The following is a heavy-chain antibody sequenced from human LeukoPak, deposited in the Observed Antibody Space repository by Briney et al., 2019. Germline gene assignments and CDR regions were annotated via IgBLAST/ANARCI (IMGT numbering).Heavy chain of an antibody. J-gene: IGHJ5*01. Sequence: SQTLSLTCNISGDSVSSHTAAWNWIRQSPSRGLEWLGRTYYRSTWSTDYAVSVQSRITINPDTSRNHFSLQLSSVTPEDTAVYYCARDRGGFDSWGQGTLVTVS. V-gene: IGHV6-1*01. CDR3: ARDRGGFDS. CDR1: GDSVSSHTAA. CDR2: TYYRSTWST. D-gene: IGHD3-10*01.